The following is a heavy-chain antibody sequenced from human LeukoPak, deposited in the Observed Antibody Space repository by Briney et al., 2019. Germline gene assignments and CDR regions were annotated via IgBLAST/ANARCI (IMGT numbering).Heavy chain of an antibody. CDR2: IYPGDSDT. D-gene: IGHD2-8*01. CDR3: AVGLGVTPPGTFDY. CDR1: GYSFTSYW. Sequence: GESLKISCKGSGYSFTSYWIAWVRQMSGKGLEWMGMIYPGDSDTRYSPSFQGQVTISADKSINTAYVQWSSLTASDTAMYCCAVGLGVTPPGTFDYWGRGTLITVSS. J-gene: IGHJ4*02. V-gene: IGHV5-51*01.